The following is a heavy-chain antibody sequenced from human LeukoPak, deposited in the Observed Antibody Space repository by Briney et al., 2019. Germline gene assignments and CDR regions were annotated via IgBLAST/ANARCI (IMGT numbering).Heavy chain of an antibody. J-gene: IGHJ4*02. V-gene: IGHV3-7*01. CDR2: IKQDGSEK. CDR3: ATSAAGPDY. D-gene: IGHD6-13*01. Sequence: GGSLRLSCAASGFTFSSYWMSWVRQAPGKGLEWVANIKQDGSEKYYADSVKGRFTISRDNDKNSLYLQMHSLRAEDTAVYYCATSAAGPDYWGQGTLVTVSS. CDR1: GFTFSSYW.